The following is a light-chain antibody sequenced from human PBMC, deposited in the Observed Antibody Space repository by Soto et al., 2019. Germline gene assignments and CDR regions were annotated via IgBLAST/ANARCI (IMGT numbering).Light chain of an antibody. J-gene: IGLJ1*01. CDR1: SSNIGNNA. CDR3: AAWDDSLNAHYF. V-gene: IGLV1-44*01. CDR2: KNN. Sequence: QSALTQPTSASGTPGQRVTISCSGSSSNIGNNAVNWFQHLPGTAPKVLIYKNNLRPSGVPDRFSGSKSGTSASLAISGLQSEDEADYYCAAWDDSLNAHYFFGTGTKLTVL.